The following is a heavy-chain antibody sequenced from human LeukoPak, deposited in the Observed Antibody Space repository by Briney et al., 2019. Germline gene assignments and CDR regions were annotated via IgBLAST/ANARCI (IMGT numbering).Heavy chain of an antibody. J-gene: IGHJ4*02. Sequence: RGCLRLSCAASGFTFSSYAMSWVRQAPGKVLEWVYGISGSDGSKYYVGSVKGRFTHYKDNPKNTLYLQMTSQRAEDRAVYYCAKDCSSTSWYAYWGQRTLVTVSS. CDR2: ISGSDGSK. V-gene: IGHV3-23*01. CDR3: AKDCSSTSWYAY. D-gene: IGHD2-2*01. CDR1: GFTFSSYA.